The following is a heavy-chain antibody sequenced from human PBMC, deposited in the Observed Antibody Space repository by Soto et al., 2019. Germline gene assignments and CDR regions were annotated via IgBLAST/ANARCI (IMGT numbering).Heavy chain of an antibody. Sequence: PGGSLRLSCAASGFTFSSYAMTWVRQAPGQGLEWVASISGSCGTTNYAEYVKGRFTISRDNSKNTAYLQMNSLRAEDTAVYYCATDRGTSIDVHRYCQYYGMDVWGQGTTVTVYS. D-gene: IGHD2-2*01. CDR2: ISGSCGTT. V-gene: IGHV3-23*01. CDR1: GFTFSSYA. CDR3: ATDRGTSIDVHRYCQYYGMDV. J-gene: IGHJ6*02.